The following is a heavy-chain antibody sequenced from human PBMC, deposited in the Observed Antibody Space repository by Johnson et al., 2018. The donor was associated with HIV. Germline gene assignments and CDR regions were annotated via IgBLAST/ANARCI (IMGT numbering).Heavy chain of an antibody. CDR2: ISFDGSTK. V-gene: IGHV3-30*04. CDR3: ARGGLGYQNIHDPFDI. CDR1: GFTFSSYA. D-gene: IGHD3-16*02. Sequence: QVQLVESGGGVVQPGRSLRLSCAASGFTFSSYAMHWVRQAPGKGLEWVAVISFDGSTKYYADSVKGRLTISRDNSNNTLYLQMNSLRVEDTAVFLCARGGLGYQNIHDPFDIWGQGTMGTVSS. J-gene: IGHJ3*02.